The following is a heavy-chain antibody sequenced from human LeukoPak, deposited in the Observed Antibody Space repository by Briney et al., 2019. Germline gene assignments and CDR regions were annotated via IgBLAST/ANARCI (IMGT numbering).Heavy chain of an antibody. CDR1: GFTFSSYG. Sequence: GGSLRLSCAASGFTFSSYGMHWVRQAPGKGLEWVAVISYDGSNKYYADSVKGRFTISRDNSKNTLYLQMNSLRAEDTAVYYCARETGTSDFDYWGQGTLVTVSS. J-gene: IGHJ4*02. CDR2: ISYDGSNK. CDR3: ARETGTSDFDY. V-gene: IGHV3-30*03. D-gene: IGHD1-1*01.